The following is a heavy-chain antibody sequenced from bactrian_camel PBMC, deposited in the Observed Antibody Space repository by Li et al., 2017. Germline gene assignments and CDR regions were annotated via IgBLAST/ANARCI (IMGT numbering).Heavy chain of an antibody. Sequence: EVQLVESGGGSVQAGGSLRLSCAASGHTASSKFLGWFRQAPGEEREGIAGIYIGTGITQYADSVKGRFTISQDNAKNTVYLQMNNLKPEDTAMYYCGRGFSKGLGPNCQYNFSGRGTQVTVS. CDR2: IYIGTGIT. D-gene: IGHD1*01. CDR3: GRGFSKGLGPNCQYNF. CDR1: GHTASSKF. V-gene: IGHV3S40*01. J-gene: IGHJ4*01.